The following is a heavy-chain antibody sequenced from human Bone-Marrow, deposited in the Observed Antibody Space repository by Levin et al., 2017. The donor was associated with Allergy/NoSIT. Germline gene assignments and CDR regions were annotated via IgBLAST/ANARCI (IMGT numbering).Heavy chain of an antibody. V-gene: IGHV3-74*01. CDR2: TNEDGSIK. CDR1: GFTFSRYW. Sequence: GASVKVSCAASGFTFSRYWMHWVRQAPGKGLEWVSRTNEDGSIKTYADSVKDRFSISRDNVKNTLYLHMNSLRAEDTAVYYCSRDLLGADDYWGQGTLVTVSS. CDR3: SRDLLGADDY. J-gene: IGHJ4*02. D-gene: IGHD4/OR15-4a*01.